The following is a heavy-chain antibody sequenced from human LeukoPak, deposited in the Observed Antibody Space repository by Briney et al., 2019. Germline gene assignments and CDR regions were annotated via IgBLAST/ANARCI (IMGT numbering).Heavy chain of an antibody. J-gene: IGHJ4*02. V-gene: IGHV4-59*08. CDR3: ARHKTLVVTHPLDY. CDR1: GFTFSSYA. Sequence: PGGSLRLSCAASGFTFSSYAMSWIRQPPGKGLEWIGRIYYSGGTNYNPSLKSRVTISVDTSKNQFSLKLNSVTAADTAVYYCARHKTLVVTHPLDYWGQGTLVTVSS. D-gene: IGHD3-22*01. CDR2: IYYSGGT.